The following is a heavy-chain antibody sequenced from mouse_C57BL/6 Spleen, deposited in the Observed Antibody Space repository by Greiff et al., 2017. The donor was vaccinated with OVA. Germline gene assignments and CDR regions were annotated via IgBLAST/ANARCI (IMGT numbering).Heavy chain of an antibody. J-gene: IGHJ4*01. V-gene: IGHV1-52*01. CDR2: IDPSDSET. CDR3: ARSGYGKMDY. CDR1: GYTFTSYW. D-gene: IGHD2-1*01. Sequence: QVQLQQPGAELVRPGSSVKLSCKASGYTFTSYWMHWVKQRPIQGLEWIGNIDPSDSETHYNQKFKDKATLTVDKSSSTAYMQLSSLTSEDAAVDDCARSGYGKMDYWGQGTSVTVSS.